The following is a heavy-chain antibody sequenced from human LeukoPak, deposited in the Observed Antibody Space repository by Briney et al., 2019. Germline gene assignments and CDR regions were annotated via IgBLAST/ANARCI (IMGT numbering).Heavy chain of an antibody. V-gene: IGHV1-69*13. CDR2: IIPMFGTA. J-gene: IGHJ5*02. D-gene: IGHD5-24*01. CDR3: ARDQRDGYIQA. CDR1: GGTFRDYP. Sequence: SVKVSCKASGGTFRDYPLSWVRQAPGQGLEWMGGIIPMFGTAKYAQNFEGRVKITADESTSTAYMELSSLRSEDTAVYYCARDQRDGYIQAWGQGTLVTVSS.